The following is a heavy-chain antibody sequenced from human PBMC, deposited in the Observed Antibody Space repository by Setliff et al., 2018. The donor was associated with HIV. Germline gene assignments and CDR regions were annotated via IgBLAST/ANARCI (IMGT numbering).Heavy chain of an antibody. CDR1: GYTLTELS. V-gene: IGHV1-24*01. CDR3: ATDAYHDSQTGPTPGAFDI. J-gene: IGHJ3*02. CDR2: FDPEDAET. D-gene: IGHD3-3*01. Sequence: ASVKVSCKVSGYTLTELSIHWVRQVPGEGLEWMGGFDPEDAETIYAEKFQGRVTMTEDTTTETAYMELSSLRSEDTAVYYCATDAYHDSQTGPTPGAFDIWGQGTVVTVSS.